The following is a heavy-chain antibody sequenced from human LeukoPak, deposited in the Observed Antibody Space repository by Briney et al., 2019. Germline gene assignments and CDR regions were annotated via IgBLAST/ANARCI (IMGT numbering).Heavy chain of an antibody. CDR3: ARDPRSGSYSSFDY. Sequence: PGGSLRLSCAASGFTFDDYGMSWVRPGPGRGLEWVSGINWNGGSTGYADSVKGRFTISRDNAKNSLYLQMNSLRAEDTALYYCARDPRSGSYSSFDYWGQGTLVTVSS. J-gene: IGHJ4*02. CDR2: INWNGGST. CDR1: GFTFDDYG. V-gene: IGHV3-20*04. D-gene: IGHD1-26*01.